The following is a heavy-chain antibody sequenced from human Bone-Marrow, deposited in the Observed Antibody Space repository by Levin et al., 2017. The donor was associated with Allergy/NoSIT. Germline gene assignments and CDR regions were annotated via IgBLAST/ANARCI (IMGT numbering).Heavy chain of an antibody. V-gene: IGHV4-30-2*01. CDR2: IYHSGST. J-gene: IGHJ4*02. CDR1: GGSISSGGYS. D-gene: IGHD4-17*01. CDR3: ARVRYGDHFDY. Sequence: SETLSLTCAVSGGSISSGGYSWSWIRQPPGKGLEWIGYIYHSGSTYYNPSLKSRVTISVDRSKNQFSLKLSSVTAADTAVYYCARVRYGDHFDYWGQGTLVTVSS.